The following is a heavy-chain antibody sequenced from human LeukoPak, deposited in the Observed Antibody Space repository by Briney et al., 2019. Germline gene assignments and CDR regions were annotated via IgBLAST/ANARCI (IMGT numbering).Heavy chain of an antibody. CDR1: GFSFSTHA. J-gene: IGHJ4*02. CDR2: IYYSGGNT. D-gene: IGHD4-23*01. V-gene: IGHV3-23*01. Sequence: GSLRLSCAASGFSFSTHAMSWARQAPGKGLEWVSTIYYSGGNTYSADSVKGCFTISRDNAKNMLYLQMNSLRAEDTAIYYCAKDQGQAVVPRRFDYWGQGTLVTVSS. CDR3: AKDQGQAVVPRRFDY.